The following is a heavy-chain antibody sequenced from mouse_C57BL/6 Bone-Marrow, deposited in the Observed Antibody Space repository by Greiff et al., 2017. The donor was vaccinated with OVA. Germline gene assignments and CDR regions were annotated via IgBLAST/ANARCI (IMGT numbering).Heavy chain of an antibody. CDR1: GFSLTSYG. CDR3: AKNYYDYDGGAWFAY. D-gene: IGHD2-4*01. Sequence: QVQLQQSGPGLVQPSQSLSITCTVSGFSLTSYGVHWVRQSPGKGLEWLGEIWRGGSTDYNAAFMYRLGITKDNSKSQFFFKMNSLQADDTAIYYCAKNYYDYDGGAWFAYWGQGTLVTVSA. CDR2: IWRGGST. V-gene: IGHV2-5*01. J-gene: IGHJ3*01.